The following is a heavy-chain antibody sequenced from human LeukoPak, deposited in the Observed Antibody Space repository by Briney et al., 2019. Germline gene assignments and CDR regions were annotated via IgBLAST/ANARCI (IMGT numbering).Heavy chain of an antibody. CDR1: GYTFTGYY. J-gene: IGHJ4*02. V-gene: IGHV1-2*02. Sequence: ASVKVSCKASGYTFTGYYMHWVRQAPGQGLEWMGWINPNSGGTNYAQKFQGRVTMTRDTSISTAYMELSSLRSEDTAVYYCARGDTAMVFFDYWGQGTLVTVSS. D-gene: IGHD5-18*01. CDR2: INPNSGGT. CDR3: ARGDTAMVFFDY.